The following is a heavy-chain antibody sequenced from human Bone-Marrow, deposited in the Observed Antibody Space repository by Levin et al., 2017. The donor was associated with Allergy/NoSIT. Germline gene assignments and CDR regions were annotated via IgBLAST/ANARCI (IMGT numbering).Heavy chain of an antibody. CDR1: GFTFSSYG. D-gene: IGHD4-17*01. CDR2: IWYDGSNK. CDR3: ARAGYGDYGNAFDI. V-gene: IGHV3-33*01. J-gene: IGHJ3*02. Sequence: GGSLRLSCAASGFTFSSYGMHWVRQAPGKGLEWVAVIWYDGSNKYYADSVKGRFTISRDNSKNTLYLQMNSLRAEDTAVYYCARAGYGDYGNAFDIWGQGTMVTVSS.